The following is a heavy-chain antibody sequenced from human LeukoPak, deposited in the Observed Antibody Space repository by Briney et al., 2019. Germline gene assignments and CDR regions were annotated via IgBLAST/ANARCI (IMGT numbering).Heavy chain of an antibody. CDR1: GFTFSSYA. CDR2: ITGSASST. CDR3: ARRKVTTITTQSYYFDY. Sequence: GGSLRLSCAASGFTFSSYAMNWVRQAPGKGLEWVSAITGSASSTYYADSVKGRFTVSRDNSKNTLYLQLSSLRAEDTAVYYCARRKVTTITTQSYYFDYWGQGTLVTVSS. V-gene: IGHV3-23*01. D-gene: IGHD5-12*01. J-gene: IGHJ4*02.